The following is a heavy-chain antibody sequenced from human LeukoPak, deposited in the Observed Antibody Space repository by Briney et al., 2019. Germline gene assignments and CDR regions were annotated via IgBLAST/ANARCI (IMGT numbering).Heavy chain of an antibody. Sequence: ASETLSLTCTVSGGSISVYDWGWIRQPAGKGLELIGQVYSSGRTDYNPSLKSRVTISVDTSKNQFSLKLSSVTAADTAVYYCAREGTYHYDSSGRPFDYWGQGTLVTVSS. J-gene: IGHJ4*02. CDR3: AREGTYHYDSSGRPFDY. V-gene: IGHV4-4*07. CDR1: GGSISVYD. D-gene: IGHD3-22*01. CDR2: VYSSGRT.